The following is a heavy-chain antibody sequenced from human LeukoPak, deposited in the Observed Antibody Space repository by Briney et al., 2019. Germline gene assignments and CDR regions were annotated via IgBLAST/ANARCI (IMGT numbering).Heavy chain of an antibody. Sequence: GGSLRLSCAASGFTVSSNYMSWVRPAPGKGLEWVSVIYSGGSTYYADSVKGRFTISRDNSKNTLYLQMNSLRAEDTAVYYCATDYYDSSGPNGDAFDIWGQGTMVTVSS. V-gene: IGHV3-66*01. D-gene: IGHD3-22*01. CDR2: IYSGGST. J-gene: IGHJ3*02. CDR3: ATDYYDSSGPNGDAFDI. CDR1: GFTVSSNY.